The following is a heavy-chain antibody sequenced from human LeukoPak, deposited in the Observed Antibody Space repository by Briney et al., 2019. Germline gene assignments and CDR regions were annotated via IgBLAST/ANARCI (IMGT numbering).Heavy chain of an antibody. D-gene: IGHD7-27*01. CDR1: GGSFSGYY. CDR3: ARSGLSYYYYYMDV. CDR2: INHSGRT. V-gene: IGHV4-34*01. Sequence: PSETLSLTCAVSGGSFSGYYWTWIRQSPGKGLEWIGEINHSGRTNHNPSLKSRVTISVDTSKNQFSLKLSSVTAADTAVYYCARSGLSYYYYYMDVWGKGTTVTVSS. J-gene: IGHJ6*03.